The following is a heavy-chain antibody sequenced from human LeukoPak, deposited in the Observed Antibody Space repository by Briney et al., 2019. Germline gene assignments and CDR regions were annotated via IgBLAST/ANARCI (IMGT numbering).Heavy chain of an antibody. D-gene: IGHD5-18*01. CDR2: IIPSLGIA. Sequence: SVKVSCKASGGTFSSYVLSWVRPAPGKGLAWMGRIIPSLGIANYVQKFQGRVTITANKPTSTAYMELSSLRSEDKAVYYCARESTAMVPGYFDYWGQGTLVTVSS. V-gene: IGHV1-69*04. CDR3: ARESTAMVPGYFDY. J-gene: IGHJ4*02. CDR1: GGTFSSYV.